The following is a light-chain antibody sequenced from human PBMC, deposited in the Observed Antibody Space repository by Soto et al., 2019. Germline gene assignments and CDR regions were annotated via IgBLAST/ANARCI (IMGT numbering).Light chain of an antibody. CDR1: QSVSSY. J-gene: IGKJ1*01. Sequence: IVLTQSPATLSLSQGERATLSFRASQSVSSYLAWYQQKPGQAPRLLIYGASSRATGIPDRFSGSGSGTDFTLTIRRLEPEDFAVYYCQQYGSSYPWTFGQGTKVDIK. CDR3: QQYGSSYPWT. CDR2: GAS. V-gene: IGKV3-20*01.